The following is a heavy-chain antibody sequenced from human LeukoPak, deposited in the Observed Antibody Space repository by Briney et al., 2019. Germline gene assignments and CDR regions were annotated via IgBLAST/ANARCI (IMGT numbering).Heavy chain of an antibody. D-gene: IGHD2-21*01. J-gene: IGHJ4*02. Sequence: SGPTPVNPTQTLTLTSTFSGFSLTTNKMCVSWIRQPPGKALEWLARVDWDDDKYYSTSLKTRLTISKDTSKNQVILTVTNMDPVDTATYYCARIIAGPDYFDYWGQGTLVTVSS. CDR2: VDWDDDK. V-gene: IGHV2-70*11. CDR3: ARIIAGPDYFDY. CDR1: GFSLTTNKMC.